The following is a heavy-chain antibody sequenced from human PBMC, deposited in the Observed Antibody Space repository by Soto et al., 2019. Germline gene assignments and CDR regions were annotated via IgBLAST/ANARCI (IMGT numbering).Heavy chain of an antibody. D-gene: IGHD1-26*01. CDR3: ARDSWELLDAFDI. CDR2: IYSGGST. V-gene: IGHV3-66*02. CDR1: GFTVSSNY. J-gene: IGHJ3*02. Sequence: GGSLRLSCAASGFTVSSNYMSWVRQAPGKGLEWVSVIYSGGSTYYADSVKGRFTISRDNSKNTLYLQMNSLRAEDTAVYYCARDSWELLDAFDIWGQGTMVTVSS.